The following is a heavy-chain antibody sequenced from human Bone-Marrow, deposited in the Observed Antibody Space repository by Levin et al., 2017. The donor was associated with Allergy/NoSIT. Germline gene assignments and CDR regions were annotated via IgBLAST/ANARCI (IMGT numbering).Heavy chain of an antibody. Sequence: GESLKISCKASGYTFTGYYMHWVRQAPGQGLEWMGWINPNSGGTNYAQKFQGWVTMTRDTSISTAYMELSRLRSDDTAVYYCARGRPYSNYDYYYGMDVWGQGTTVTVSS. D-gene: IGHD4-11*01. V-gene: IGHV1-2*04. J-gene: IGHJ6*02. CDR3: ARGRPYSNYDYYYGMDV. CDR2: INPNSGGT. CDR1: GYTFTGYY.